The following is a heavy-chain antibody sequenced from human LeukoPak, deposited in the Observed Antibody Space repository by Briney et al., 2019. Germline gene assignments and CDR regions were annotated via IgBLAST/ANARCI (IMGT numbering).Heavy chain of an antibody. CDR3: ARSFRYSGYDYYFDP. D-gene: IGHD5-12*01. V-gene: IGHV4-4*02. J-gene: IGHJ5*02. Sequence: PSETLSLTCAVSGDSISSSNWWSWVRQPPGKGLEWIGQIYHSGSTNYNPSLKSRVTISLDKSKNQFSLELTSVTAADTAVYYCARSFRYSGYDYYFDPWAREPWSPSPQ. CDR2: IYHSGST. CDR1: GDSISSSNW.